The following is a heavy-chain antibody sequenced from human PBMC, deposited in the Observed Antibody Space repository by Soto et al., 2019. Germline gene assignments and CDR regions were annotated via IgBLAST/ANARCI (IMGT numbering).Heavy chain of an antibody. D-gene: IGHD3-22*01. CDR2: VWYDGSNK. J-gene: IGHJ4*02. V-gene: IGHV3-33*01. Sequence: QVQLVESGGGVVQPGRSLRLSCAASGFTFSNHGMHWVRQAPGKGLGWVAVVWYDGSNKYYADSVKGRFTISRDNSKNTLYLQMNSLRAEDTAVYYCARDAGSSGYYHFDYWGQGTLVTVSS. CDR3: ARDAGSSGYYHFDY. CDR1: GFTFSNHG.